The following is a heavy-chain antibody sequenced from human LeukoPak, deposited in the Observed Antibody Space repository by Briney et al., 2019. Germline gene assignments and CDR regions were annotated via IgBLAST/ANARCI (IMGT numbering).Heavy chain of an antibody. CDR2: IYYSGST. J-gene: IGHJ5*02. Sequence: SETLSLTCTVSGGSISSYYWSWIRQPPGKGLEWIGYIYYSGSTNYNPSLKSRVTISVDTSKNQFSLELSSVTAADTAVYYCAGDRWGNWFDPWGQGTLVTVSS. CDR3: AGDRWGNWFDP. D-gene: IGHD5-24*01. V-gene: IGHV4-59*01. CDR1: GGSISSYY.